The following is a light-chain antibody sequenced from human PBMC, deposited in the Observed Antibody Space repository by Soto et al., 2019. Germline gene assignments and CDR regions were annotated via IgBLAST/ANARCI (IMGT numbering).Light chain of an antibody. CDR1: QNINNW. J-gene: IGKJ2*01. Sequence: DTQMPQSPSTLSASVGDTVTITCRASQNINNWLAWYQQKPEKVPMLLIYGASTLEDGVPSRFSGSRSWTEFTPPINSLQPDDFATYYCQRYDGYFGQLTMLEIK. CDR2: GAS. CDR3: QRYDGY. V-gene: IGKV1-5*01.